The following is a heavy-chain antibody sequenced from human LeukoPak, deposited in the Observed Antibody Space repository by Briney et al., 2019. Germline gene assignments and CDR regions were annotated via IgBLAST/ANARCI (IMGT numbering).Heavy chain of an antibody. Sequence: ASVKVSCKASGYTFTDYYLHWVRQAPGQGLEWMGWINPNSGGTSYAQKFQGRVTMTRDTSISTAYMELSRLRSDDTAVYYCARDGDAGAFDIWGQGTMVTVSS. CDR3: ARDGDAGAFDI. D-gene: IGHD7-27*01. CDR1: GYTFTDYY. J-gene: IGHJ3*02. CDR2: INPNSGGT. V-gene: IGHV1-2*02.